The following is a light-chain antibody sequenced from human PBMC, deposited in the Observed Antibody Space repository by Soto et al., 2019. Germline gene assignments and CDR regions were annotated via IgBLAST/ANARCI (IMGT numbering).Light chain of an antibody. CDR3: ASFTTNSARV. J-gene: IGLJ2*01. CDR1: NSDIGGYNS. CDR2: DVS. Sequence: QSALTQPASMSGSPGQSITIPCTGTNSDIGGYNSVSWYQQHPGMAPQLIIYDVSYRHSGISSRFSGSKSGNTASLTISGLQAADEADYYCASFTTNSARVFGGGTKLTVL. V-gene: IGLV2-14*03.